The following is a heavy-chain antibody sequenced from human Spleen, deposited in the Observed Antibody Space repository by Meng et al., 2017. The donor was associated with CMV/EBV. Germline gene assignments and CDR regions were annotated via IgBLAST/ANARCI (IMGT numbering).Heavy chain of an antibody. CDR2: ISSSSSYI. D-gene: IGHD2-2*01. CDR3: ARAAFCSSSTCWYGMDV. CDR1: GFNFNKYG. Sequence: GESLKISCAASGFNFNKYGMYWVRQAPGKGLEWVSSISSSSSYIYYADSVKGRFTISRDNSMDTMYLQMNSLRPEDTAVYYCARAAFCSSSTCWYGMDVWGPGTTVTVSS. V-gene: IGHV3-21*01. J-gene: IGHJ6*02.